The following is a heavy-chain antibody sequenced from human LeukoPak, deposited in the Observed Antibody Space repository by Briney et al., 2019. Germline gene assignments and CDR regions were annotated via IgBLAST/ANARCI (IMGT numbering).Heavy chain of an antibody. J-gene: IGHJ5*02. V-gene: IGHV4-4*07. CDR2: IYTSGST. Sequence: SETLSLTCTVSGGSISSYYWSWIRQPAGKGLEWIGRIYTSGSTNYNPSLKSRVTMSVDTPKNQFSLKLSSVTAADTAVYYCARDHVVVVVAATENWFDPWGQGTLVTVSS. CDR1: GGSISSYY. CDR3: ARDHVVVVVAATENWFDP. D-gene: IGHD2-15*01.